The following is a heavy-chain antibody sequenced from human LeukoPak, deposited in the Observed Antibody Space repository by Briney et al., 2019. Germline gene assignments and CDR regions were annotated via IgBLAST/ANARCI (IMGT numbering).Heavy chain of an antibody. D-gene: IGHD3-16*01. V-gene: IGHV3-21*01. Sequence: GGSLRLSCAASGFTFSSYSMTWVRQAPGKGLEWVSSISSSSSYIYYADSVKGRFTISRDNAKNSLYLQMNSLRAEDTAVYYCAREFHTLRFFDYWGQGTLVTVSS. CDR2: ISSSSSYI. CDR1: GFTFSSYS. CDR3: AREFHTLRFFDY. J-gene: IGHJ4*02.